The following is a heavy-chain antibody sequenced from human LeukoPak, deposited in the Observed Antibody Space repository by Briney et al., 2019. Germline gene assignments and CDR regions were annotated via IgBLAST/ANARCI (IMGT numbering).Heavy chain of an antibody. J-gene: IGHJ4*02. CDR2: ISNDGSRK. D-gene: IGHD3-3*01. V-gene: IGHV3-30*03. CDR1: GFTFSRHG. CDR3: ARDRAWNYFDY. Sequence: GRPLRLSCAPSGFTFSRHGMLWVRQAPGKGLEWVAIISNDGSRKYYAHSVEGRFTISRDNSKNTLYLQMDSLRAEDTAVYYCARDRAWNYFDYWGQGTLVTVSS.